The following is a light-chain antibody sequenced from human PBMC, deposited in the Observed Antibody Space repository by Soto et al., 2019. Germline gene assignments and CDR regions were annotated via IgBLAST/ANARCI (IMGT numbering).Light chain of an antibody. CDR2: AVS. J-gene: IGLJ1*01. CDR1: SSDVGAYNY. CDR3: SSYAGTYSFFYV. Sequence: QSALTQPPSASGSPGQSVTISCTGTSSDVGAYNYVSWYQQLPGKAPKLIIYAVSKRPSGVPDRCSGSKSGNTASLTVSGLQAEDEADYCCSSYAGTYSFFYVFGTGTKGTVL. V-gene: IGLV2-8*01.